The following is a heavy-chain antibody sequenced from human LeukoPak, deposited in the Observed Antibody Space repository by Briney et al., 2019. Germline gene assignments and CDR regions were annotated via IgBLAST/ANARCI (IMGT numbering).Heavy chain of an antibody. D-gene: IGHD2-2*01. J-gene: IGHJ3*02. V-gene: IGHV1-18*01. CDR3: ARDIIRYCSSTSCYPGAFDI. CDR2: ISAYNGNT. Sequence: ASVNVSCKASGYTSTIYGTSCVRQTPRRGHEWMGWISAYNGNTNYAQKIQGRVTMTTDTSTSTAYMELRSLRSDDTVVYYCARDIIRYCSSTSCYPGAFDIWGQGTMVTVSS. CDR1: GYTSTIYG.